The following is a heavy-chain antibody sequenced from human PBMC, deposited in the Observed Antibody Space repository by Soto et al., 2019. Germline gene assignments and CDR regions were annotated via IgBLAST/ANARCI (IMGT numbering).Heavy chain of an antibody. D-gene: IGHD2-15*01. CDR2: IYYSGST. CDR3: AAQNLGVVAATQFDY. CDR1: GGSISSYY. J-gene: IGHJ4*02. V-gene: IGHV4-59*01. Sequence: SETLSLTCTVSGGSISSYYWSWIRQPPGKGLEWIGYIYYSGSTNYNPSLKSRVTISVDTSKNQFSLKLSSVTAADTAVYYCAAQNLGVVAATQFDYWGQGTLVTVS.